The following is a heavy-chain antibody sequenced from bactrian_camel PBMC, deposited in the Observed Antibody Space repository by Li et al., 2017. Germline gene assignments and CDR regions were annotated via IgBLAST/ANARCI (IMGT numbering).Heavy chain of an antibody. CDR1: GFIFSTYY. Sequence: HVQLVESGGGSVQAGGSLRLSCAGSGFIFSTYYMSWVRQAPGKGLEWVSSITSDGTNTYYKDSVKGRFTISQNNRKNTAYLQMDSLKPEDTAMYYCVALAWGFNYWGQGTQVTVS. CDR2: ITSDGTNT. D-gene: IGHD1*01. V-gene: IGHV3-2*01. J-gene: IGHJ4*01. CDR3: VALAWGFNY.